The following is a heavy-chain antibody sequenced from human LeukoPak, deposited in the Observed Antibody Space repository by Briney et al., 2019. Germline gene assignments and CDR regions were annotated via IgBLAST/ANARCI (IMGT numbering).Heavy chain of an antibody. Sequence: SETLSLTCTVAGGSISSQYWNWIRQPPGKGLEWIGYIYYSGSTNYNPSLKSRVTISVDTSKNQFSLKLSSVTAADTAVYYCARDRGTVTTLDAFDIWGQGTMVTVSS. J-gene: IGHJ3*02. D-gene: IGHD4-17*01. CDR1: GGSISSQY. CDR3: ARDRGTVTTLDAFDI. V-gene: IGHV4-59*11. CDR2: IYYSGST.